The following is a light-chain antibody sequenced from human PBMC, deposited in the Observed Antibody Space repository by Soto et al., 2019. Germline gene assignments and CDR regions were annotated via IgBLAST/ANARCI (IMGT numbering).Light chain of an antibody. V-gene: IGKV3-15*01. Sequence: EIVLTQSPGTLSLSTGERATVSCRTSQSVSSNLAWYQQKPGQAPRLLIYGASTRATGIPARFSGSGSGTEFTLTISSLQSEDLAVYYCQQYNNWPPVTFGQGTKVDIK. CDR1: QSVSSN. CDR2: GAS. CDR3: QQYNNWPPVT. J-gene: IGKJ1*01.